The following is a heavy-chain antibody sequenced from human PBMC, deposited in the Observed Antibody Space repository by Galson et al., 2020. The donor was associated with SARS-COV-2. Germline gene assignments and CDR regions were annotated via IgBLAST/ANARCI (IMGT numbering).Heavy chain of an antibody. D-gene: IGHD1-26*01. J-gene: IGHJ4*02. Sequence: PGGSLRLSCVASGFTFNDAWMTWVRQAPGKGLEWVGRIKSKNNCGTSEYGAPVKGRFIISRDDSQNSVYLQMNSLKIEDTAVYFCATENVGGTTLRCWGQGTLVPVSS. CDR1: GFTFNDAW. CDR3: ATENVGGTTLRC. V-gene: IGHV3-15*01. CDR2: IKSKNNCGTS.